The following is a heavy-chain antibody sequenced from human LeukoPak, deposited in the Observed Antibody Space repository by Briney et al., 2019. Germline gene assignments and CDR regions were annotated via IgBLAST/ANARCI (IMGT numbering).Heavy chain of an antibody. V-gene: IGHV3-15*01. CDR3: TKAAFYYTSGSLGY. J-gene: IGHJ4*02. CDR2: VKSKADGGTA. CDR1: GFTFSSYA. D-gene: IGHD3-10*01. Sequence: GGSLRLSCAASGFTFSSYAMSWVRQAPGKGLEWVGRVKSKADGGTADYAAPVKGRFTISRDDSKNTLYLQMNSLKTEDTAMYFCTKAAFYYTSGSLGYWGQGTLVTVSS.